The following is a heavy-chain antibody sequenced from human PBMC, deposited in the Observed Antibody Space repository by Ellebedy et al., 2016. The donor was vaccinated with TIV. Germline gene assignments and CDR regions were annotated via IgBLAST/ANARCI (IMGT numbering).Heavy chain of an antibody. V-gene: IGHV5-51*01. J-gene: IGHJ6*02. CDR3: ARETTVTKSPYGMDV. CDR2: IYPGDSDT. Sequence: GGSLRLSXKGSGYSFTSYWIGWVRQMPGKGLEWMGMIYPGDSDTRYSPSFQGQVTISADKSISTAYLQWSSLKASDTAMYYCARETTVTKSPYGMDVWGQGTTVTVSS. D-gene: IGHD4-17*01. CDR1: GYSFTSYW.